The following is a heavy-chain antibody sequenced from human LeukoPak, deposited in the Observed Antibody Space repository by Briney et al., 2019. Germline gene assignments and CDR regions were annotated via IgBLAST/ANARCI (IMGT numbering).Heavy chain of an antibody. J-gene: IGHJ3*02. CDR1: GGSISSYC. D-gene: IGHD2-15*01. CDR2: IYYSGST. Sequence: SETLSLTCTVSGGSISSYCWSWLRQPPGKGLEWIGYIYYSGSTNYNPSLKSRVTISVDTSKNQFSLKLSSVTAADTAVYYCARHMGGYCSGGSCPHNAFDIWGQGTMVTVSS. CDR3: ARHMGGYCSGGSCPHNAFDI. V-gene: IGHV4-59*08.